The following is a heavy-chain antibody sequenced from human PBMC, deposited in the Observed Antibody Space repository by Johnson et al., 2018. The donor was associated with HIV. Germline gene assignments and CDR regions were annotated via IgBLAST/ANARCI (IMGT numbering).Heavy chain of an antibody. CDR3: ARDATPWGGDYVGYAFDL. CDR1: GFTFSSYG. Sequence: QVQLVESGGDVVQPGRSLRLSCAASGFTFSSYGMHWVRQAPGKGLDWVADISYDGSNKYYADSLMGRFTISRDNAKTSLFLRMNSLRADDSAIYYCARDATPWGGDYVGYAFDLWGQGTVVTVSS. D-gene: IGHD4-17*01. J-gene: IGHJ3*01. CDR2: ISYDGSNK. V-gene: IGHV3-30*03.